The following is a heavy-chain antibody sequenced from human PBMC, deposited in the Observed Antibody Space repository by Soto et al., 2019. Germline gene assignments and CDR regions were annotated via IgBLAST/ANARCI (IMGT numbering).Heavy chain of an antibody. CDR1: GGSISTYY. D-gene: IGHD2-8*01. CDR2: TFYSGST. Sequence: QVQLQESGPGLVKPSETLSLTCTVSGGSISTYYWSWIRQSPGKGLEWIGYTFYSGSTNYIPSLKRRVTIAVDMSENQCSLKLSSVTAADTAVDYCAGVGDYVDYWGQGTLVTVSS. J-gene: IGHJ4*02. V-gene: IGHV4-59*01. CDR3: AGVGDYVDY.